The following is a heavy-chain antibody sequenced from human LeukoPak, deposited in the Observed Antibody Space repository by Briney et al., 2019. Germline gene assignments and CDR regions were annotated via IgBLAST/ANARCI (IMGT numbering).Heavy chain of an antibody. CDR3: ARESSSSWYGDYYYMDV. J-gene: IGHJ6*03. CDR1: GFTFSSYW. D-gene: IGHD6-13*01. V-gene: IGHV3-7*01. CDR2: IKQDGSEK. Sequence: GGSLRLSCAASGFTFSSYWMSWVRQAPGKGLEWVANIKQDGSEKYYVDSVKGRFTISRDNAKNSLYLQMNSLRAEDTAVYYCARESSSSWYGDYYYMDVWGKGTTVTVSS.